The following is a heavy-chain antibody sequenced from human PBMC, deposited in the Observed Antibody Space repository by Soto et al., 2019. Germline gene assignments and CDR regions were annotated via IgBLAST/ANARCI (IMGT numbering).Heavy chain of an antibody. CDR3: AREFKGDIVVVAAARGTYFVY. V-gene: IGHV3-11*01. D-gene: IGHD2-15*01. Sequence: GGSLRLSCAASGFTFSDYFMSWIRQAPGKGLEWVSYISSSGSTTYYADSVRGRFTISRDNAKNSLDLQMNSLRAEDTAVYYCAREFKGDIVVVAAARGTYFVYWGKGTLVTVSS. J-gene: IGHJ4*02. CDR1: GFTFSDYF. CDR2: ISSSGSTT.